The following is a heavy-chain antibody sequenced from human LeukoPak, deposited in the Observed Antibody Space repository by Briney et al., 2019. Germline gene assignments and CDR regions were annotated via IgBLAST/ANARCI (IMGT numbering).Heavy chain of an antibody. V-gene: IGHV1-69*06. CDR1: GGTFSNYA. J-gene: IGHJ5*02. Sequence: ASVKLSCKASGGTFSNYAISWVRQAPGQGLEWMGGIIPILDTTNHAQKFQGRVTITADTSTSTAYMGLSRLRSEDTGVYDRARWRHTLARRSFYTSGQGNLVTVSS. D-gene: IGHD2-2*02. CDR2: IIPILDTT. CDR3: ARWRHTLARRSFYT.